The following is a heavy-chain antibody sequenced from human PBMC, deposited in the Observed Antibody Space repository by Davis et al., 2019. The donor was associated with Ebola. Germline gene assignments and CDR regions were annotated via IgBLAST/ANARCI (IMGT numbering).Heavy chain of an antibody. Sequence: PGGSLRLSCAASGFTFSGSAMHWVRQASGKGLEWVGRIRSKTNNYATAYAASVKGRFTVSRDDSKNTAYLQMNSLKTEDTAVYYCTSGRDYGDPNFDYWGQGTLVTVSS. J-gene: IGHJ4*02. V-gene: IGHV3-73*01. CDR3: TSGRDYGDPNFDY. D-gene: IGHD4-17*01. CDR1: GFTFSGSA. CDR2: IRSKTNNYAT.